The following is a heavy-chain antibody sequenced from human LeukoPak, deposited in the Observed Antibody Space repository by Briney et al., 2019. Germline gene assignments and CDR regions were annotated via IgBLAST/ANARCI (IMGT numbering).Heavy chain of an antibody. V-gene: IGHV3-23*01. D-gene: IGHD6-6*01. CDR1: GFTFSSYA. CDR2: ITGGGDDT. Sequence: GGSLRLSCAASGFTFSSYAMSWVRQPPGKGLDGFSPITGGGDDTYYADSVEGRFTISRDNSKNTLYLQMNSLRAEDTAVYYCAKGSRVSRPYYFDYWGQGTLVTVSS. CDR3: AKGSRVSRPYYFDY. J-gene: IGHJ4*02.